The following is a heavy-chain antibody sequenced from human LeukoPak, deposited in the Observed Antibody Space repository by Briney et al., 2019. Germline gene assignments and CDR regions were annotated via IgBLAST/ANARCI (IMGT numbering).Heavy chain of an antibody. D-gene: IGHD2-2*01. V-gene: IGHV1-2*02. CDR1: GYTFVDHY. J-gene: IGHJ4*02. CDR2: INPRSGDT. CDR3: ARDAMSDY. Sequence: ASVWVSCKASGYTFVDHYIHWVRQAPGQGPEWMGWINPRSGDTEYAQKFQGRVTMTRDTSINTAYMELTRLTSDDTAVYYCARDAMSDYWGQGTLVTVSS.